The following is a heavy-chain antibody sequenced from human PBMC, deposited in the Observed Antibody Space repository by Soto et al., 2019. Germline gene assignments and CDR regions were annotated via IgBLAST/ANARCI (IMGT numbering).Heavy chain of an antibody. CDR2: IYWDDDE. CDR1: GFSLTTRGVG. D-gene: IGHD3-10*01. Sequence: QITLKESGPTLVKPTQTLTLTCTFSGFSLTTRGVGVGWIRQPPGKALEWLALIYWDDDEGYSPSLKSRLTIAKDTSKNRVVLTVTNRDPVDTATYDCAHRPRGFSYYFDYWGQGTLVTVSS. V-gene: IGHV2-5*02. CDR3: AHRPRGFSYYFDY. J-gene: IGHJ4*02.